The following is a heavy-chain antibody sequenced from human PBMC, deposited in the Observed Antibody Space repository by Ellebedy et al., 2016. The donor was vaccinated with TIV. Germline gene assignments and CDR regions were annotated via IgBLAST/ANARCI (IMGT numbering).Heavy chain of an antibody. Sequence: KVSCTGPGYTFTNSWIGWVRQLPGKGLEWRGNIYHGDSNIRYSPSFQGQVTISADKSISTAYLQWNSLKASDTAQYYCARYRSIAAGEYDSWGQGTLVTVSS. CDR1: GYTFTNSW. J-gene: IGHJ4*02. V-gene: IGHV5-51*01. CDR2: IYHGDSNI. CDR3: ARYRSIAAGEYDS. D-gene: IGHD6-13*01.